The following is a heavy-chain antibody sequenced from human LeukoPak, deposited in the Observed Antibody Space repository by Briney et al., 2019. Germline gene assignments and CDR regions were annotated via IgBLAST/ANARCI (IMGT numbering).Heavy chain of an antibody. CDR3: AREQFSHTSNYFDN. CDR2: ISGDGVSA. J-gene: IGHJ4*02. V-gene: IGHV3-43*02. D-gene: IGHD5-24*01. CDR1: GFMFDDYA. Sequence: GGSLRLSCAASGFMFDDYAMHWVRQVPGRGLEWVSLISGDGVSAFYADSVRGRFTISRDNNNNSLSLQMHSLTAEDTAFYYCAREQFSHTSNYFDNWGQGILVTVSS.